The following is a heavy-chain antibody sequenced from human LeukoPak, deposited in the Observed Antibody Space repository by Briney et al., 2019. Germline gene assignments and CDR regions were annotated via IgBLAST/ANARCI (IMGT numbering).Heavy chain of an antibody. Sequence: GASVKVSCKASGGTFSSYAISWVRQAPGQGLEWMGRIIPIFGTANYAQKFQGRVTITTDESTSTAYMELSSLRSEDTAVYYCAREGADCSSTSCLAFDIWGQGTMVTVSS. CDR3: AREGADCSSTSCLAFDI. CDR1: GGTFSSYA. J-gene: IGHJ3*02. D-gene: IGHD2-2*01. CDR2: IIPIFGTA. V-gene: IGHV1-69*05.